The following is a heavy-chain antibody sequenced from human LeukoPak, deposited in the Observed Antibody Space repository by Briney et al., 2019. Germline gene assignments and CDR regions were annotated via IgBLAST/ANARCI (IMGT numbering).Heavy chain of an antibody. CDR2: IRSRVYGGTT. V-gene: IGHV3-49*04. J-gene: IGHJ5*02. D-gene: IGHD3-22*01. CDR3: IKTYDSSDYYPGFCES. CDR1: GFTFGDYA. Sequence: GRSLRLSCTTSGFTFGDYAMSWVRQAPGKGLEWVGFIRSRVYGGTTEYAASVKGRFTISRDDSKNIAYLQMNSLKTEDTAVYFCIKTYDSSDYYPGFCESWGQGTLVTVSS.